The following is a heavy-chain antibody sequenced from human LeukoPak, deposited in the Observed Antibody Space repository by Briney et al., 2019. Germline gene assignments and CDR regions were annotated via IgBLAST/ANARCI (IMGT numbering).Heavy chain of an antibody. CDR2: IYYSGST. Sequence: SETLSLTCTVSGGSISSSSYYWGWIRQPPGKGLEWIGSIYYSGSTYYNPSLKSRVTISVDTSKNQFSLKLSSVTAADTAVYYCAKDRTSRSYYYFDYWGQGTLVTVSS. CDR3: AKDRTSRSYYYFDY. V-gene: IGHV4-39*02. J-gene: IGHJ4*02. CDR1: GGSISSSSYY. D-gene: IGHD6-13*01.